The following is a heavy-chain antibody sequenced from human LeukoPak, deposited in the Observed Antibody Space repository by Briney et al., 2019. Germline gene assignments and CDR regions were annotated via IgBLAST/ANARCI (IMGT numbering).Heavy chain of an antibody. CDR1: GGSISSYY. CDR2: IYTSGNT. J-gene: IGHJ4*02. D-gene: IGHD2-15*01. CDR3: VHGGFYRHFDY. Sequence: SETLSLTCTVSGGSISSYYWSWTRQPPGKGLEWIGYIYTSGNTNYNPSLKSRVTISVDTSKNQFSLKLSSVTAADTAVYYCVHGGFYRHFDYWGQGTLVTVSS. V-gene: IGHV4-4*09.